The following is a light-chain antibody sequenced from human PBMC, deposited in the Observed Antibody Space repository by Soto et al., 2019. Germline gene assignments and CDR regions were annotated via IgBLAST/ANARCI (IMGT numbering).Light chain of an antibody. J-gene: IGKJ1*01. CDR3: PHYGSSPT. CDR1: QSFSGRF. CDR2: VAS. Sequence: EIVLTQSPGTLSSSPGEGATLSCRASQSFSGRFLAWYQQKPGQAPRLLLYVASSRATGIPDRFSGSGSATDFTLTTGRLEPAGFPIYYYPHYGSSPTFGQGTQVDVK. V-gene: IGKV3-20*01.